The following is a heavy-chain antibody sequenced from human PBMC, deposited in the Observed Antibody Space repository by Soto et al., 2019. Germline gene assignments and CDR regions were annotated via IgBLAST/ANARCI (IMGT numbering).Heavy chain of an antibody. CDR1: GDSVSSSSAA. V-gene: IGHV6-1*01. CDR3: VRTVGWLDP. CDR2: TYYRSKWYK. Sequence: SQTLSLTCAISGDSVSSSSAAWNWIRQSPSRGLEWLGRTYYRSKWYKEYAASVRSRITINPDTSKNQFSLQLNSVSPEDTAVYYCVRTVGWLDPWGQGILVTVSS. D-gene: IGHD2-15*01. J-gene: IGHJ5*02.